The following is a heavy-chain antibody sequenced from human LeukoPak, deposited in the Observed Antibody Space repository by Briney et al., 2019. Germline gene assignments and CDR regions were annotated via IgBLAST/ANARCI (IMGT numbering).Heavy chain of an antibody. V-gene: IGHV4-4*07. CDR2: IYTSGST. Sequence: SETLSLTCTVSGGSICSYYWSWIRQPAGKGLEWIGRIYTSGSTNYNPSLKSRVTMSVDTSKNQFSLKLSSVTAADTAVYYCARAAYYCSSTSCYHDWFDPWGQGTLVTVSS. D-gene: IGHD2-2*01. J-gene: IGHJ5*02. CDR1: GGSICSYY. CDR3: ARAAYYCSSTSCYHDWFDP.